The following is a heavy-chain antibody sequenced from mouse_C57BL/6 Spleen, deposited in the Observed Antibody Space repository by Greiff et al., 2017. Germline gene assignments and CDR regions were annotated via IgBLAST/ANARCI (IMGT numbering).Heavy chain of an antibody. V-gene: IGHV14-4*01. J-gene: IGHJ4*01. Sequence: VQLQQSGAELVRPGASVKLSCTASGFNIKDDYMHWVKQRPEQGLEWIGWIDPENGDTEYASKFQGKATITADTSSNTAYLQLSSLPSEDTAVYYCTTGTTVVDAMDYWGQGTSVTVSS. D-gene: IGHD1-1*01. CDR3: TTGTTVVDAMDY. CDR2: IDPENGDT. CDR1: GFNIKDDY.